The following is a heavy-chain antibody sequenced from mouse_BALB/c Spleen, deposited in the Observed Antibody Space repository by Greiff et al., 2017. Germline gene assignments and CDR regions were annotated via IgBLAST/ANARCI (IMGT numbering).Heavy chain of an antibody. CDR3: AVYYDYDGGLAY. J-gene: IGHJ3*01. CDR2: INPGSGGT. D-gene: IGHD2-4*01. V-gene: IGHV1-54*01. Sequence: QVHVKQSGAELVRPGTSVKVSCKASGYAFTNYLIEWVKQRPGQGLEWIGVINPGSGGTNYNEKFKGKATLTADKSSSTAYMQLSSLTSDDSAVYFCAVYYDYDGGLAYWGQGTLVTVSA. CDR1: GYAFTNYL.